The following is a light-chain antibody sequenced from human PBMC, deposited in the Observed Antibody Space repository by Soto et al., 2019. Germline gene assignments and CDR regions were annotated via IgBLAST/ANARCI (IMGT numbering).Light chain of an antibody. CDR3: NSYPRWSTSV. CDR2: EGS. CDR1: SSEIGSYDF. Sequence: QSALTQPPSASGAPGQSVTISCTGSSSEIGSYDFVSWYQQHPGKAPKLIIYEGSKRPSGFSDRFSGSKSANTASLTISGLQTDVEAEYYCNSYPRWSTSVFGSGTKVTVL. V-gene: IGLV2-23*01. J-gene: IGLJ2*01.